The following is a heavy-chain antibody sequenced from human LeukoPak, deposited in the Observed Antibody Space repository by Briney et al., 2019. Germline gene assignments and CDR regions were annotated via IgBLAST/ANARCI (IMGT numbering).Heavy chain of an antibody. Sequence: SGGSLRLSCAASGFTFSSYSMNWVRQAPGKGLEWVSYISSSSSTIYYADSVKGRFTISRDNAKNSLYLQMNSLRAEDTAVYYCARDRDYYDSSGDPPGSCWGQGTLVTVSS. CDR3: ARDRDYYDSSGDPPGSC. J-gene: IGHJ4*02. CDR1: GFTFSSYS. V-gene: IGHV3-48*01. D-gene: IGHD3-22*01. CDR2: ISSSSSTI.